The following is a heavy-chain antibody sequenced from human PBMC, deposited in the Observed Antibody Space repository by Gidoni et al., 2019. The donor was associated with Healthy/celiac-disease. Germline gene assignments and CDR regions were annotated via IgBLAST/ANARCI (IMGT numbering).Heavy chain of an antibody. Sequence: QVQLVQSGAEVKKPGSSVKVSCKASGGTFSSYAISWVRQAPGQGLEWMGGIIPIFGTANYAQKFQGRVTITADESTSTAYMELSSLRSEDTAVYYCARVVSGVSGYDYRHYYYGMDVWGQGTTVTVSS. V-gene: IGHV1-69*01. CDR1: GGTFSSYA. D-gene: IGHD5-12*01. CDR3: ARVVSGVSGYDYRHYYYGMDV. J-gene: IGHJ6*02. CDR2: IIPIFGTA.